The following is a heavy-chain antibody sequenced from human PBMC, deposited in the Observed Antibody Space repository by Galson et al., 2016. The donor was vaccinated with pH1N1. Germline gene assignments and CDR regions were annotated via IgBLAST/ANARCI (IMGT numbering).Heavy chain of an antibody. CDR2: IIAIFGTP. Sequence: SVKVSCKASGGIFRSNAITWVRQAPGQGLEWMGKIIAIFGTPNYAQKFQGSVTITADESTSTVFLELSSLRSEDTAVYYCARNDDYYGSGSYDYWGQGTLVTVSS. J-gene: IGHJ4*02. CDR1: GGIFRSNA. CDR3: ARNDDYYGSGSYDY. D-gene: IGHD3-10*01. V-gene: IGHV1-69*13.